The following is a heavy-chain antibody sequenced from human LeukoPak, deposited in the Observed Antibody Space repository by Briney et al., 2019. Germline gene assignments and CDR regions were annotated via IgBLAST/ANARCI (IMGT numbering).Heavy chain of an antibody. D-gene: IGHD3-16*01. CDR3: ARAMISFGGANFDY. CDR2: IKEDGSDK. J-gene: IGHJ4*02. Sequence: GGSLRLSCTASGFTFSTYFMGWASQAPGKGLEWVANIKEDGSDKWYAGSVKGRFILSRDNSKNLMSLQMNSLRVEDTAVDFCARAMISFGGANFDYWGPGTLLTVSS. CDR1: GFTFSTYF. V-gene: IGHV3-7*04.